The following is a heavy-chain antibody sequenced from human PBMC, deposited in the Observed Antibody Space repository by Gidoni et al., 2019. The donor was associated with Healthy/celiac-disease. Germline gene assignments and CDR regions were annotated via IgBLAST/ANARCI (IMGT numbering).Heavy chain of an antibody. J-gene: IGHJ4*02. D-gene: IGHD5-18*01. CDR2: IIPIFGTA. CDR1: GGTFSSYA. Sequence: QVQLVQSGAEVKKPGSSVKVSCKASGGTFSSYAISWVRQAPGQGLEWMGGIIPIFGTANYAQKFQGRVTITADESTSTAYMELSSLRSEDTAVYYCARDRSGYSTAVFDYWGQGTLVTVSS. V-gene: IGHV1-69*01. CDR3: ARDRSGYSTAVFDY.